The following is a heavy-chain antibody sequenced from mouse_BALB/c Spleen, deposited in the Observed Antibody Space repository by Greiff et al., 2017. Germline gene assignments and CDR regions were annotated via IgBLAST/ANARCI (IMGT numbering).Heavy chain of an antibody. V-gene: IGHV1-69*02. J-gene: IGHJ4*01. CDR1: GYTFTSYW. Sequence: VKLQQPGAELVKPGASVKLSCKASGYTFTSYWMHWVKQRPGQGLEWIGEIDPSDSYTNYNQKFKGKATLTVDKSSSTAYMQLSSLTSEDSAVYYCAREGVSLLRLRAMDYWGQGTSVTVSS. CDR2: IDPSDSYT. CDR3: AREGVSLLRLRAMDY. D-gene: IGHD1-2*01.